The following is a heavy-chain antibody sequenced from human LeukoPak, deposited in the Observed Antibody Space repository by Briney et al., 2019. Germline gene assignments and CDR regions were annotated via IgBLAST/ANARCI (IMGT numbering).Heavy chain of an antibody. J-gene: IGHJ4*02. CDR1: GGSFSGYY. Sequence: ASETLSLTCAVYGGSFSGYYWSWIRQPPGKGLEWIGEINHSGSTNYNPSLKSRVTISVDTSKNQFSLKLSSVTAADTAVYYCARRRAMVRGAPIGYWGQGTLVTVSS. CDR3: ARRRAMVRGAPIGY. V-gene: IGHV4-34*01. D-gene: IGHD3-10*01. CDR2: INHSGST.